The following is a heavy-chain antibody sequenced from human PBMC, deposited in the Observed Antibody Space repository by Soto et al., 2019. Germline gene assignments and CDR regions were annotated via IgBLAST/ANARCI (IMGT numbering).Heavy chain of an antibody. CDR2: ISSSSSTI. CDR3: ARDEGDFWSGYLPATPQRCFDS. Sequence: GGSLRLSCAASGFTFSSYSMNWVRQAPGKGLEWVSYISSSSSTIYYADSVKGRFTISRDNAKNSLYLQMNSLRAEDTAVYYCARDEGDFWSGYLPATPQRCFDSWGQGTLVTVSS. V-gene: IGHV3-48*01. D-gene: IGHD3-3*01. J-gene: IGHJ4*02. CDR1: GFTFSSYS.